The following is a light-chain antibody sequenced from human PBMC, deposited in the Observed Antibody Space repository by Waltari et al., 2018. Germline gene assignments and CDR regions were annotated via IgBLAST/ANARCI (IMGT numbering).Light chain of an antibody. CDR1: SPNLGNNL. J-gene: IGLJ1*01. CDR3: AAWDDSLNGYV. V-gene: IGLV1-44*01. CDR2: SNN. Sequence: QSVLTQPPSPSGPPGQRVTLPCSGSSPNLGNNLVNWFQQPPGTPPKLLIFSNNQRPSGVPDRFSGSKPGNSASLAISGLQSEDEAEYYYAAWDDSLNGYVFGTGTKVTVL.